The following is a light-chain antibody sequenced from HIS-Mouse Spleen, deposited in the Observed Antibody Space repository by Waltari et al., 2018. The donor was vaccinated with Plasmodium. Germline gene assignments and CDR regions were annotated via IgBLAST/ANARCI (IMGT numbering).Light chain of an antibody. J-gene: IGLJ1*01. CDR2: DVS. CDR1: SSDVGGYNY. CDR3: SSYTSSSTLPYV. Sequence: QSALTQPASVSGSPGQSITISCTGTSSDVGGYNYVSWYQQHPGKAPKLMFYDVSNRPSGVSNRCPGSKAGNTASLTISGLQAEDEADYYCSSYTSSSTLPYVFGTGTKVTVL. V-gene: IGLV2-14*03.